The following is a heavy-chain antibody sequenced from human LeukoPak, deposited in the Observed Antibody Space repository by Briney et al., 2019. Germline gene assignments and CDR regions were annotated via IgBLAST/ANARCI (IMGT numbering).Heavy chain of an antibody. J-gene: IGHJ4*02. V-gene: IGHV1-18*01. CDR3: AREEPHYYDSSGNLIDY. CDR1: GYTFTSYG. D-gene: IGHD3-22*01. CDR2: ISAYNGNT. Sequence: ASVKVSCKASGYTFTSYGISWVRQAPGQGLEWMGWISAYNGNTNYAQKLQGRGTMTTDTSTSTAYMELRSLRSDDTAVYYCAREEPHYYDSSGNLIDYWGQGTLVTVSS.